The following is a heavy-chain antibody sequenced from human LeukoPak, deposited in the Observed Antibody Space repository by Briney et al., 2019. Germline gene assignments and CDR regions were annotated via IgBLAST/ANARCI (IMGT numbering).Heavy chain of an antibody. J-gene: IGHJ4*02. CDR2: IYYSGST. CDR3: ARSMVRGVLRYYFDY. Sequence: SETLSLTCTVSGGSISSGDYYWSSIRQPPGKGLEWIGYIYYSGSTYYNPSLQSRVTISVDTSTNQFSLKLSSVTAADTAVYYCARSMVRGVLRYYFDYWGQGALVTVSS. CDR1: GGSISSGDYY. D-gene: IGHD3-10*01. V-gene: IGHV4-30-4*01.